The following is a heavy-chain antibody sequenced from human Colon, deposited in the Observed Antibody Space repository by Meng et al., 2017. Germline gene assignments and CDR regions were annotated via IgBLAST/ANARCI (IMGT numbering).Heavy chain of an antibody. V-gene: IGHV1-8*01. CDR1: GYTFTSYE. D-gene: IGHD2/OR15-2a*01. CDR3: ARGRGNQPLFDF. J-gene: IGHJ4*02. Sequence: QVQMVQSGAEVKKPGASVKVSCKASGYTFTSYEINWMRQAPGQGFEWMGWMSPSSGNTGYAQKFQGRVTMTRNISITTAYMELSSLRFDDTGVYFCARGRGNQPLFDFWGQGTLVTVSS. CDR2: MSPSSGNT.